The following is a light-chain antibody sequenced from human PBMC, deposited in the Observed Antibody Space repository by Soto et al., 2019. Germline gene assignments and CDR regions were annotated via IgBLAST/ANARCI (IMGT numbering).Light chain of an antibody. J-gene: IGKJ1*01. Sequence: DIQMTQSPSTLSASVGDRVTITCRASQSISSWLDWYQQKPGKAPKLLIYDASSLESGVPSRFSGSGSGTEFPLTISSLQPDQFATYYCQQYNSYSWTVGQGTKVEIK. V-gene: IGKV1-5*01. CDR1: QSISSW. CDR2: DAS. CDR3: QQYNSYSWT.